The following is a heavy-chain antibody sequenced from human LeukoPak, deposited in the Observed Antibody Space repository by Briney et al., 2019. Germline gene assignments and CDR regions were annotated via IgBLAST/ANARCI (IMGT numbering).Heavy chain of an antibody. Sequence: GESLKISCSGSGYNFSNYWIGWVRQTPGKGLELVGINYQGDSDTRYSPSFQGQVTVSADKSISTAYLQWGSLKAWDTAMYYCARRGPVSGWFGDWGQGTLVTVSS. CDR1: GYNFSNYW. V-gene: IGHV5-51*01. CDR3: ARRGPVSGWFGD. CDR2: NYQGDSDT. J-gene: IGHJ4*02. D-gene: IGHD6-19*01.